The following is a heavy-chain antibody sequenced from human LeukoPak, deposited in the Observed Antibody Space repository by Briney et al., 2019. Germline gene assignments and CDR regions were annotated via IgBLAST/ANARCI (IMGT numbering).Heavy chain of an antibody. J-gene: IGHJ3*02. D-gene: IGHD6-13*01. V-gene: IGHV3-30*04. CDR2: ISYDGSNK. CDR3: ARFSGIAAAGLDAFDI. Sequence: PGGSLRLSCAASGFTFSSYAMHWVRQAPGKGLEWVAVISYDGSNKYYADSVKGRFTISRDNSKNTLYLQMNSLRAEDTAVYYCARFSGIAAAGLDAFDIWGQGTMVSVSS. CDR1: GFTFSSYA.